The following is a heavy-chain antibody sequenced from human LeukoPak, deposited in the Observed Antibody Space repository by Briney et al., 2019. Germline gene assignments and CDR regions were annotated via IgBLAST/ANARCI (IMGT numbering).Heavy chain of an antibody. CDR2: IYYSGST. Sequence: PSETLSLTCIVSGGSISSYYWSWIRQPPGKGLEWIGYIYYSGSTNYNPSLKSRVTISVDTSKNQFSLKLSYVTAADTAVYYCAREGEIVGATFGAFDIWGQGTMVTASS. J-gene: IGHJ3*02. CDR3: AREGEIVGATFGAFDI. CDR1: GGSISSYY. D-gene: IGHD1-26*01. V-gene: IGHV4-59*01.